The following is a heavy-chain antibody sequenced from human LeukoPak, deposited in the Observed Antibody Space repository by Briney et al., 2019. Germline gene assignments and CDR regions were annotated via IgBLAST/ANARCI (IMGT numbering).Heavy chain of an antibody. D-gene: IGHD3-22*01. CDR1: GGFITSSRYY. Sequence: SGTLSVTCTVSGGFITSSRYYWGWMRHPPGKRLEWIGYIYYSGSNNYNPSRKGRVTISVGTSKNQSYLKLSSVTAADTAVDYCARRTYYYDSSGYSYGWYFDLWGRGTLVTVSS. CDR3: ARRTYYYDSSGYSYGWYFDL. CDR2: IYYSGSN. V-gene: IGHV4-61*05. J-gene: IGHJ2*01.